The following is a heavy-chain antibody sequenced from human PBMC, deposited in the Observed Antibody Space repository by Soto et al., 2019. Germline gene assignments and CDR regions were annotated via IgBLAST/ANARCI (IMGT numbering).Heavy chain of an antibody. Sequence: QVHLVQSGAEVKKPGSSVRVSCKASGDTVSSYGIIWVRQAPGRGLECMGGILPMLGTANYAQKFKGRVTINADESTTTTYMELSSPRPEDTAIYYCARGGYNPRGYYYGMDVWGQGTPVTVSS. V-gene: IGHV1-69*12. CDR1: GDTVSSYG. CDR2: ILPMLGTA. J-gene: IGHJ6*02. D-gene: IGHD3-10*01. CDR3: ARGGYNPRGYYYGMDV.